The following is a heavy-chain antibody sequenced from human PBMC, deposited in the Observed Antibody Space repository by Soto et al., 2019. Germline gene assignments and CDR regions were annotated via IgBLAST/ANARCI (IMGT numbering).Heavy chain of an antibody. Sequence: SVKVSCKASGGTFSSYAISWVRQAPGQGLEWMGGIIPIFGTANYAQKFQGGVTITADKSTSTAYMELSSLRSEDTAVYYCARDRRYYDSSGHLFGYFDYWGQGALVTVSS. D-gene: IGHD3-22*01. CDR1: GGTFSSYA. J-gene: IGHJ4*02. CDR2: IIPIFGTA. V-gene: IGHV1-69*06. CDR3: ARDRRYYDSSGHLFGYFDY.